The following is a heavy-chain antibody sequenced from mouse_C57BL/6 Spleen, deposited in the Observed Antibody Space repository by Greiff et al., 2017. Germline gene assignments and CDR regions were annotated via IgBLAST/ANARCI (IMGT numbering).Heavy chain of an antibody. V-gene: IGHV1-4*01. CDR1: GYTFTSYT. CDR3: ARPSTGLWFAY. D-gene: IGHD4-1*02. J-gene: IGHJ3*01. CDR2: INPSSGYT. Sequence: QVQLQQSGAELARPGASVKMSCKASGYTFTSYTMHWVKQRPGQGLEWIGYINPSSGYTKYNQKFKDKATLTADKSSSTAYMQLSSLTSEDSAVYYCARPSTGLWFAYWGQGTLVTVSA.